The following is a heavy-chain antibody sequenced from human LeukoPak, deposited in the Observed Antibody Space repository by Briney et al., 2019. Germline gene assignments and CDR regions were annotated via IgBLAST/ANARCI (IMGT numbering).Heavy chain of an antibody. V-gene: IGHV4-59*12. CDR3: ARYLDYGGNSRVFQH. CDR2: IYYSGST. CDR1: GGSISSYY. J-gene: IGHJ1*01. Sequence: SETLSLTCTVSGGSISSYYWSWIRQPPGKGLEWIGYIYYSGSTNYNPSLKSRVTISIDTSKNQFSLKLSSVTAADTAVYYCARYLDYGGNSRVFQHWGQGTLVTVSS. D-gene: IGHD4-23*01.